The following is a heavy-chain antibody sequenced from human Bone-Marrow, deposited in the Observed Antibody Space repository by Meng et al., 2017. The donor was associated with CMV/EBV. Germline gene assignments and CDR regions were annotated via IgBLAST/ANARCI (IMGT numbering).Heavy chain of an antibody. Sequence: GESLKISCAASGFTFSSYWMSWVRQAPGKGLEWVANIKQDGSEKYYVDSVKGRFTISRDNAKNSLYLQMNSLRAEATAVYYCASGQQLVPGGGWFDPWGQGTLVTVSS. CDR2: IKQDGSEK. V-gene: IGHV3-7*01. D-gene: IGHD6-13*01. CDR1: GFTFSSYW. CDR3: ASGQQLVPGGGWFDP. J-gene: IGHJ5*02.